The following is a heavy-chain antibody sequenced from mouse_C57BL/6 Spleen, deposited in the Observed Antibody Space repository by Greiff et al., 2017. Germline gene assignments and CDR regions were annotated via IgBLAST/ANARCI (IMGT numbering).Heavy chain of an antibody. CDR1: GYTFTSYW. V-gene: IGHV1-61*01. J-gene: IGHJ2*01. CDR3: ARWDYGSRGYFDY. Sequence: QVQLQQPGAELVRPGSSVKLSCKASGYTFTSYWMDWVKQRPGQGLEWIGNIYPSDSETHYNQKFKDKATLTVDKSSSTAYMQLSSLTSEDSAVYYCARWDYGSRGYFDYWGQGTTLTGSS. D-gene: IGHD1-1*01. CDR2: IYPSDSET.